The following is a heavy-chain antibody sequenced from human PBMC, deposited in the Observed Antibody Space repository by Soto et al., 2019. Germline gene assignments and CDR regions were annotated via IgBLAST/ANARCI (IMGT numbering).Heavy chain of an antibody. CDR2: IYYSGGT. D-gene: IGHD1-26*01. V-gene: IGHV4-39*01. CDR3: ARQQMVGATVDY. Sequence: SETLSLTCTVSGGSISSSSYYWGWIRQPPGKGLEWIGSIYYSGGTFYSPSLKSRVTISVDTSKNQSSLKLSSVPAADTAVYYCARQQMVGATVDYWGQGTLVTVSS. J-gene: IGHJ4*02. CDR1: GGSISSSSYY.